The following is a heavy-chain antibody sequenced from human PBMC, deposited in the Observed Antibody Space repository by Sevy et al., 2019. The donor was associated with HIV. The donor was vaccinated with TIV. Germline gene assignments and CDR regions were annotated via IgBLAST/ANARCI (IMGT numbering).Heavy chain of an antibody. Sequence: GGSLRLSCAASGFTFSSYGMHWVRQAPGKGLEWVAVIWYDGSNKYYADSVKGRFTIYRDNSKNTLYMQMNSLRAEDTAVYYCARGDKDSSGYYYFDYWGQGTLVTVSS. V-gene: IGHV3-33*01. D-gene: IGHD3-22*01. CDR1: GFTFSSYG. CDR3: ARGDKDSSGYYYFDY. J-gene: IGHJ4*02. CDR2: IWYDGSNK.